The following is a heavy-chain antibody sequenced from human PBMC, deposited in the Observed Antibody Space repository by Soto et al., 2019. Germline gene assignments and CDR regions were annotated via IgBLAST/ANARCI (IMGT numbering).Heavy chain of an antibody. Sequence: ASVKVSCKASGYTFTSYAMHWVRQAPGQRLEWMGWINAGNGNTKYSQKFQGRVTITRDTSASTAYMELSSLRSEDTAVYYCARGCWEWELLVEAFDIWGQGTMVTVS. D-gene: IGHD1-26*01. J-gene: IGHJ3*02. V-gene: IGHV1-3*01. CDR1: GYTFTSYA. CDR3: ARGCWEWELLVEAFDI. CDR2: INAGNGNT.